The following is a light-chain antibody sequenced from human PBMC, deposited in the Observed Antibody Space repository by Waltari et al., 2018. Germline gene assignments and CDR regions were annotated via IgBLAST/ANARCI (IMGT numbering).Light chain of an antibody. CDR1: QSVRTTY. V-gene: IGKV3-20*01. J-gene: IGKJ5*01. Sequence: EVVLTQSPDTLSLSPGERATLSCRASQSVRTTYLAWYQQRPGQAPRLLIYGTSTRATGIPDRFSGSGSGTDFTLTIGRLEPEDFAVYYCQQYGSSRATFGQGTRLDI. CDR3: QQYGSSRAT. CDR2: GTS.